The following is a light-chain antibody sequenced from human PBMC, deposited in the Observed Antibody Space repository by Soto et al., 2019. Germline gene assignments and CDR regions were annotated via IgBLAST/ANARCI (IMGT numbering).Light chain of an antibody. V-gene: IGKV1-39*01. Sequence: DIQVTQSPSTLSASVGDRVTITCRASQSINNWLAWYQQKPGKAPKLLIYDASSLHSGVPSRFSGSGSGTDFSLTISSLQPEDFATYYCQQSYSTPLTFGQGTKVDIK. CDR1: QSINNW. CDR3: QQSYSTPLT. CDR2: DAS. J-gene: IGKJ1*01.